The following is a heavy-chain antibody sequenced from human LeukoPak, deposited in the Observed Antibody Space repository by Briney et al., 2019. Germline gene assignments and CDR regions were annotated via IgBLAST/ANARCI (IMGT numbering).Heavy chain of an antibody. Sequence: GGSLRLSCAASGFTFSSYAMNWVRQAPGKGLEWVSAISGRTYYADSVKGRFTISRDNSRNTLYLQMNSLRAEDTALYYCAKGNHENAFDIWGQGTMVTVSS. CDR3: AKGNHENAFDI. D-gene: IGHD1-14*01. CDR1: GFTFSSYA. V-gene: IGHV3-23*01. J-gene: IGHJ3*02. CDR2: ISGRT.